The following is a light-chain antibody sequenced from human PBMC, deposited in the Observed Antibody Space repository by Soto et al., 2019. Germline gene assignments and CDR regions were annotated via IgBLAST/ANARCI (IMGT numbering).Light chain of an antibody. CDR1: SSNVGSYKL. Sequence: QSVLAQPASVSGSPGQSITISCTGTSSNVGSYKLVSWYQQHPGKAPKLMIFEVNKRPSGVSNRFSGSKSGNTASLTISGLKVEDEADYYCCSYTSSNTLVVFGTGTKVTVL. J-gene: IGLJ1*01. CDR2: EVN. V-gene: IGLV2-14*02. CDR3: CSYTSSNTLVV.